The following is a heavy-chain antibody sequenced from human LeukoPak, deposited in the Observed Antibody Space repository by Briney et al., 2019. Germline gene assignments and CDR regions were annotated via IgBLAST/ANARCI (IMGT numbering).Heavy chain of an antibody. J-gene: IGHJ3*02. D-gene: IGHD1-26*01. CDR3: ARECGGSYSEAFDI. CDR1: GLTYSSYH. Sequence: PGGSLRLSCAASGLTYSSYHLNWPRSAPGKGLERVSYISSSSTYIYSADSVKGRFTISRDNAKNSLYLQLNSLRAEDTAVYYCARECGGSYSEAFDIWGQGTTVTVSS. CDR2: ISSSSTYI. V-gene: IGHV3-21*01.